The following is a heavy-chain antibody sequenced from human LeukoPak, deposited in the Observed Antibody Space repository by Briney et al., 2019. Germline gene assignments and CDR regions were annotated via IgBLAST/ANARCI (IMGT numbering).Heavy chain of an antibody. V-gene: IGHV1-2*02. Sequence: GASVKVSCKASGYTFTGYYMHWVRQAPGQGLEWMGWINPNSGGTNYAQKFQGRVTMTRDTSISTAYMELSRLRSDDTAVYYCARDYPIMITFGGRGGAFDIWGQGTMVTVSS. J-gene: IGHJ3*02. CDR2: INPNSGGT. D-gene: IGHD3-16*01. CDR1: GYTFTGYY. CDR3: ARDYPIMITFGGRGGAFDI.